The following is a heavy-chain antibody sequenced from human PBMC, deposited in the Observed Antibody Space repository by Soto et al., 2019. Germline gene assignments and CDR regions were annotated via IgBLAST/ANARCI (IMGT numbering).Heavy chain of an antibody. CDR3: ARGQIWPQTRVGMDV. CDR1: GFTFSSYS. CDR2: ISSSSSYI. V-gene: IGHV3-21*01. Sequence: GGSLRLSCAASGFTFSSYSMNWVRQAPGKGLEWVSSISSSSSYIYYADSVKGRFTISRDNAKNSLYLQMNSLRAEDTAVYYCARGQIWPQTRVGMDVWGQGTTVTVSS. J-gene: IGHJ6*02. D-gene: IGHD3-10*01.